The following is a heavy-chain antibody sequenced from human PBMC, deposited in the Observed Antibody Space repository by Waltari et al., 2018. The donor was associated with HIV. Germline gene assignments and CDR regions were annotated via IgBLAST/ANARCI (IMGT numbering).Heavy chain of an antibody. CDR3: AVPRCNRANCHFAS. Sequence: QVQLHESGPGLMKPSETLSLNCTVSGGTVSRDYWSWVRLSPGKGLEWIGYIYHRGSPSYNPSLKSRASISMDAARRQISLKLTSVTVADTAVYFCAVPRCNRANCHFASWGQGTLVTVSS. CDR1: GGTVSRDY. D-gene: IGHD1-1*01. J-gene: IGHJ4*02. CDR2: IYHRGSP. V-gene: IGHV4-59*02.